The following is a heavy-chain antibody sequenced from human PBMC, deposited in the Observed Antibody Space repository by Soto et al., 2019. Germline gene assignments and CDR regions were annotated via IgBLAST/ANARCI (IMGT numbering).Heavy chain of an antibody. CDR3: ARPTTGQGRKAIGRVVSPYYGDYVDPRGGYYYYGMDV. CDR1: GFTFSSYG. V-gene: IGHV3-33*01. J-gene: IGHJ6*02. D-gene: IGHD4-17*01. CDR2: IWYDGSNK. Sequence: PGGSLRLSCAASGFTFSSYGMHWVRQAPGKGLEWVAVIWYDGSNKYYADSVKGRFTISRDNSKNTLYLQMNSLRAEDTAVYYCARPTTGQGRKAIGRVVSPYYGDYVDPRGGYYYYGMDVWGQGTTVTVSS.